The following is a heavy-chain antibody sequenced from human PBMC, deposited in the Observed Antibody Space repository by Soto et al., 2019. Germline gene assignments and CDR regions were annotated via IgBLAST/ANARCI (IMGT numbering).Heavy chain of an antibody. CDR3: ARGKRTTYYGSGNYYERGMAYSYFYGMDV. Sequence: PSETLSLTCAVSGGSISSDDYSWSWIRQPPGKGLEWIGYIYHSGSTYYNPSLTSRVTISVDSSKNQFSLSLSSVTAADTAIYYCARGKRTTYYGSGNYYERGMAYSYFYGMDVWGQGATVTVYS. CDR1: GGSISSDDYS. CDR2: IYHSGST. D-gene: IGHD3-10*01. V-gene: IGHV4-30-2*01. J-gene: IGHJ6*02.